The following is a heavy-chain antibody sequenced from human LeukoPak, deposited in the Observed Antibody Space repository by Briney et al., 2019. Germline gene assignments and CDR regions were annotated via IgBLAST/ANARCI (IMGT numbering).Heavy chain of an antibody. Sequence: SQTLSLTCTVSGGSISSGGYYWSWIRQPPGKGLEWIGYIYHSGSTYYNPSLKSRVTISVDRSKNQFSLKLSSVTAADTAVYYCARVIGRWVPAAKGYFDLWGRGTLVTVSS. D-gene: IGHD2-2*01. CDR1: GGSISSGGYY. CDR3: ARVIGRWVPAAKGYFDL. V-gene: IGHV4-30-2*01. CDR2: IYHSGST. J-gene: IGHJ2*01.